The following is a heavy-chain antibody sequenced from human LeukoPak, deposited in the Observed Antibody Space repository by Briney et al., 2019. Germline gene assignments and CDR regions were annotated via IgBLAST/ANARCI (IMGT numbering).Heavy chain of an antibody. Sequence: PETLSLTCTVSGGSISSYYWSWIRQPPGKGLEWIGYIYYSGSTNYNPSLKSRVTISVDTSKNQFSLKLSSVTAADTAVYDCARVGTANYYYYMDVWGKGTTVTVSS. CDR3: ARVGTANYYYYMDV. J-gene: IGHJ6*03. CDR1: GGSISSYY. V-gene: IGHV4-59*01. CDR2: IYYSGST.